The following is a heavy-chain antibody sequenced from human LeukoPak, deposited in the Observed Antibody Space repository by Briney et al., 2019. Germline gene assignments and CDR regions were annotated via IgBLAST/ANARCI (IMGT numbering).Heavy chain of an antibody. CDR3: TTGTWIQLWLADY. CDR1: GFTFSNAC. V-gene: IGHV3-15*01. Sequence: GGSLRLSCAASGFTFSNACMSWVRQAPGKGLEWVGHIKGKTDGGTTDYAAPVQGRFTISRDDSKNTLFLQMNSLKTEDTAVYYCTTGTWIQLWLADYWGQGTLVTVSS. J-gene: IGHJ4*02. CDR2: IKGKTDGGTT. D-gene: IGHD5-18*01.